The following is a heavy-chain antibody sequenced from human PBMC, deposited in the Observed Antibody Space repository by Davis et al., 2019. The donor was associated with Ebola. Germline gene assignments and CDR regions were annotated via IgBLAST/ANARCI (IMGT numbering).Heavy chain of an antibody. D-gene: IGHD5-24*01. V-gene: IGHV1-69*01. CDR1: GFTFSSYA. J-gene: IGHJ4*02. CDR3: AKDSRDGYNYRSCFDY. CDR2: IIPIFGTA. Sequence: KISCAASGFTFSSYAISWVRQAPGQGLEWMGGIIPIFGTANYAQKFQGRVTITADESTSTAYMELSSLRSEDTAVYYCAKDSRDGYNYRSCFDYWGQGTLVTVSS.